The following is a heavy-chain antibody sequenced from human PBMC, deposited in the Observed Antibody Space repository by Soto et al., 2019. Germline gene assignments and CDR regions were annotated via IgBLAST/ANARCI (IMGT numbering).Heavy chain of an antibody. D-gene: IGHD1-1*01. CDR1: GFTFSSYA. CDR2: ISGDGAST. Sequence: GGSLRLSCAASGFTFSSYAMNWVRQAPGKGLKWVSAISGDGASTYYADSVMGRFTISRDNSKNTLYLQMHSLRAEDTAVYYCAKDPYNWNIYYYGMDVWGQGTTVTVSS. J-gene: IGHJ6*02. V-gene: IGHV3-23*01. CDR3: AKDPYNWNIYYYGMDV.